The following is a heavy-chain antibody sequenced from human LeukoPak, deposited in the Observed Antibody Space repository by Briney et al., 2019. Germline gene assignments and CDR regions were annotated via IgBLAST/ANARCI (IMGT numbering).Heavy chain of an antibody. D-gene: IGHD3-10*01. J-gene: IGHJ6*02. V-gene: IGHV1-69*04. CDR1: GGTFSSYA. Sequence: SVKVSCKASGGTFSSYAMSWVRQAPGQGLEWMGRIIPILGIANYAQKFQGRVTITADKSTSTAYMELSSLRSEDTAVYYCARVPTYYYGSGSPNYYYYGMDVWGQGTTVTVSS. CDR3: ARVPTYYYGSGSPNYYYYGMDV. CDR2: IIPILGIA.